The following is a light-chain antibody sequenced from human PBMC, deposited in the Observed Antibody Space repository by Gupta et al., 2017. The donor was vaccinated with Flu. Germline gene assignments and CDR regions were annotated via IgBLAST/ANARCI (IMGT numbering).Light chain of an antibody. CDR3: QQYYSSPGYT. CDR2: WAS. J-gene: IGKJ2*01. V-gene: IGKV4-1*01. Sequence: DIVMTQSPDSLAVSLGGRASINCKSSQRVLHSSNNKNYLAWYQQRPGQPPKLLIYWASTRGSGVPDRFSGSGSGTDFTLTISSLQAEDVAVYYCQQYYSSPGYTFGQGTKLEIK. CDR1: QRVLHSSNNKNY.